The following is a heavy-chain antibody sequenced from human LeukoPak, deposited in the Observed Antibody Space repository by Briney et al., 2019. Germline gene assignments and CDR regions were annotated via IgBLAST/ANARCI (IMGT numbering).Heavy chain of an antibody. J-gene: IGHJ4*02. CDR3: ARDSSVTTVDY. V-gene: IGHV3-66*01. D-gene: IGHD4-17*01. CDR1: GFTFSSYG. CDR2: IYSSGGT. Sequence: PGGSLRLSCAASGFTFSSYGTTWVRQAPGKGLEWVAVIYSSGGTYYADSVKGRFTISRDNSKNTLYLQMNSLRAEDTAVYYCARDSSVTTVDYWGQGTLVTVSS.